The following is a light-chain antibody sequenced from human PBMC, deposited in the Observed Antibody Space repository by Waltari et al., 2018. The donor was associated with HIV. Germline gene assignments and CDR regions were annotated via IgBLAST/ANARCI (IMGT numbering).Light chain of an antibody. CDR3: VAWDDSLNGPV. CDR2: NNN. V-gene: IGLV1-44*01. J-gene: IGLJ2*01. Sequence: QSVLTQPPSASGTPGQRVTMSCSGGSFNVGSNTVNWYQQPPGTAPKLLIYNNNQRPSGVPDRFSGSESGTSASLAISGLQSEDEADYYCVAWDDSLNGPVFGGGTKLTVL. CDR1: SFNVGSNT.